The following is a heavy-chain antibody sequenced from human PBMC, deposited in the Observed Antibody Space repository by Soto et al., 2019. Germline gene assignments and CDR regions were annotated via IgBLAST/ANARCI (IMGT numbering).Heavy chain of an antibody. Sequence: SETLSLTCTVSGGSVSSGGYYWSWIRQHPGKGLEWIGSIYHSGSTYYNPSLKSRVTISVDTSKNQFSLKLSSVTAADTAVYYCARAVWQLAADLYYYYYGMDVWGQGTTVTVSS. J-gene: IGHJ6*02. D-gene: IGHD6-6*01. V-gene: IGHV4-39*07. CDR3: ARAVWQLAADLYYYYYGMDV. CDR1: GGSVSSGGYY. CDR2: IYHSGST.